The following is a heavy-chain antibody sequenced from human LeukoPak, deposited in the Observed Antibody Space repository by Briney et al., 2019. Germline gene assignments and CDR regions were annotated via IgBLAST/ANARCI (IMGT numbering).Heavy chain of an antibody. Sequence: GGSLRLSCAASGFTLSSYSMKWVRQAPGKGLGWVSSISSSSSYIYYADSMKGRFTISRDNTKNSLYLQMNSLRAEDTAVYYCARDRDGYNKGNLDYWGQGTLVTVSS. CDR1: GFTLSSYS. J-gene: IGHJ4*02. D-gene: IGHD5-12*01. CDR3: ARDRDGYNKGNLDY. CDR2: ISSSSSYI. V-gene: IGHV3-21*01.